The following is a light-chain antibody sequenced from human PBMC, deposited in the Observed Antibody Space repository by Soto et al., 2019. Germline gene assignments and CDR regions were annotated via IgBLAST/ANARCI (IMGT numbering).Light chain of an antibody. J-gene: IGKJ2*01. Sequence: EIVVTQSPGILSVSPGERATLFCRASHTVNTNLAWYQQKSGQAPRLLIYDASSRAPGIPARFSASGSGTEFTLTISNLLSEDFAVYYCQQLSGWPRSFGQGTKLEIK. CDR3: QQLSGWPRS. V-gene: IGKV3-15*01. CDR1: HTVNTN. CDR2: DAS.